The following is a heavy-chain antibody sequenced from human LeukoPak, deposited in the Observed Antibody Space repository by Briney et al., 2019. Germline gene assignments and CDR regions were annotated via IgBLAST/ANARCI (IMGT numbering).Heavy chain of an antibody. CDR1: GFTFSTYW. V-gene: IGHV3-7*01. Sequence: GSLRLSCAASGFTFSTYWMSWVRQAPGKGLEWVANINQDGNENYYVDSVKGRFTISRDNAKSSLYLQMNSLRAEDTAVYYCARGLAAAGTGYWGQGTLVTVSS. CDR3: ARGLAAAGTGY. CDR2: INQDGNEN. D-gene: IGHD6-25*01. J-gene: IGHJ4*02.